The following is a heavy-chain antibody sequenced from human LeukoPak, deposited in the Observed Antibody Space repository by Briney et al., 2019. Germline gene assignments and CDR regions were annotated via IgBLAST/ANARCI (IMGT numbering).Heavy chain of an antibody. CDR3: ARENSGSYREFDY. D-gene: IGHD1-26*01. V-gene: IGHV4-4*07. J-gene: IGHJ4*02. CDR1: GGSISSYY. Sequence: SETLSLTCTVSGGSISSYYWSWIRQPAGKGLEWIGRIYTSGSINYNASLKSRVSMSVDTYKNQFSLKLSSVTAADTAVFYCARENSGSYREFDYWGQGTLVTVSS. CDR2: IYTSGSI.